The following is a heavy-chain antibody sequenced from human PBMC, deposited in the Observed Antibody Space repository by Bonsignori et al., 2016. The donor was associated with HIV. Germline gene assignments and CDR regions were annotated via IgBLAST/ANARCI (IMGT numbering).Heavy chain of an antibody. CDR3: ARVYDYGAHNAFDI. CDR2: ISSSGSTI. Sequence: VRQAPGKGLEWVSYISSSGSTIYYADSVKGRFTISRDNAKNSLYLQMNSLRAEDTAVYYCARVYDYGAHNAFDIWGQGTMVTVSS. J-gene: IGHJ3*02. D-gene: IGHD4-17*01. V-gene: IGHV3-48*03.